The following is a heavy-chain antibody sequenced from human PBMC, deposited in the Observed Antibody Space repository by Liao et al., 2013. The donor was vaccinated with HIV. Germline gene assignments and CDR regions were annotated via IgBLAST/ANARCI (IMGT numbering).Heavy chain of an antibody. CDR2: INHSGST. Sequence: QVQLQQWGAGLLKPSETLSLTCAVYGGSFSGYYWSWIRQPPGKGLEWIGEINHSGSTNYNPSLKRRVTMSVDTSKNQFSLKLSSVTAADTAVYYCARAIAADGYFYSYMDVWGKGTTVTVSS. D-gene: IGHD6-13*01. V-gene: IGHV4-34*01. J-gene: IGHJ6*03. CDR1: GGSFSGYY. CDR3: ARAIAADGYFYSYMDV.